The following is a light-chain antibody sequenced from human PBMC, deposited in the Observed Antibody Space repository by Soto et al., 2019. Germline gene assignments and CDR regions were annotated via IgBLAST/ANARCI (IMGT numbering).Light chain of an antibody. CDR3: MQALQTPYT. CDR2: LGS. V-gene: IGKV2-28*01. J-gene: IGKJ2*01. CDR1: QSLLHSNGYNY. Sequence: DIVMTQSPLSLPVTPGEPASISCRSSQSLLHSNGYNYLDWYLQKPGQSPQLLIYLGSNRAAGVPDRFGGSGSGASFSLKISRVEADDVGVYYCMQALQTPYTFGQGTKLEIK.